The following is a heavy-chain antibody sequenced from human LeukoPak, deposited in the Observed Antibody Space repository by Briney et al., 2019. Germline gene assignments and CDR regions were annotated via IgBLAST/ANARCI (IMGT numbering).Heavy chain of an antibody. Sequence: ASVKVSCRASGYTFTSYGISWVRQAPGQGLEWMGWINANSGGTNYAQKFQGRVTMTRDTSISTAYMELSRLRSDDTAVYYCASKWVTYYYNSSAYHYPIDVFDIWGQGTMVTVSS. CDR1: GYTFTSYG. CDR3: ASKWVTYYYNSSAYHYPIDVFDI. CDR2: INANSGGT. V-gene: IGHV1-2*02. D-gene: IGHD3-22*01. J-gene: IGHJ3*02.